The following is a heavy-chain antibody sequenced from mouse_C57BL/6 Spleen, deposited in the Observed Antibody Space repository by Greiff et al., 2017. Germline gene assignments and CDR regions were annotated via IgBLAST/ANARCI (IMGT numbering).Heavy chain of an antibody. CDR3: ARVDYYGSSYWYFDV. CDR1: GFTFSDYG. J-gene: IGHJ1*03. CDR2: ISSGSSTI. D-gene: IGHD1-1*01. V-gene: IGHV5-17*01. Sequence: EVKLVESGGGLVKPGGSLKLSCAASGFTFSDYGMHWVRQAPEKGLEWVAYISSGSSTIYYADTVKGRFTISRDNAQHNLFLQMTRLRSEDTAIYYCARVDYYGSSYWYFDVWGTGTSVTVSS.